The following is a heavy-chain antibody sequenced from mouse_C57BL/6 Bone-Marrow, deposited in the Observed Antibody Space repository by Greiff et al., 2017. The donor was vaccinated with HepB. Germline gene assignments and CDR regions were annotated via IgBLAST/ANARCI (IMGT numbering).Heavy chain of an antibody. Sequence: QVQLKQPGAELVKPGASVKMSCKASGYTFTSYWITWVKQRPGQGLEWIGDIYPGSGSTNYNEKFKSKATLTVDTSSSTAYMQLSSLTSEDSAVYYCARGYYGRRWYFDVWGTGTTVTVSS. D-gene: IGHD1-1*01. CDR2: IYPGSGST. V-gene: IGHV1-55*01. J-gene: IGHJ1*03. CDR1: GYTFTSYW. CDR3: ARGYYGRRWYFDV.